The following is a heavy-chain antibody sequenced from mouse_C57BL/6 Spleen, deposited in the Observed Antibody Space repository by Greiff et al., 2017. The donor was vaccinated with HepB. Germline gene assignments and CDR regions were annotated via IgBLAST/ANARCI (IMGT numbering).Heavy chain of an antibody. D-gene: IGHD1-1*02. Sequence: QVQLQQPGAELVRPGSSVKLSCKASGYTFTSYWMDWVKQRPGQGLEWIGNIYPSDSETHYNQKFKDKATLTVDKSSSTAYMQLSSLTSEDSAVYYCARYDGGFDYWGQGTTLTVSS. CDR2: IYPSDSET. V-gene: IGHV1-61*01. CDR1: GYTFTSYW. J-gene: IGHJ2*01. CDR3: ARYDGGFDY.